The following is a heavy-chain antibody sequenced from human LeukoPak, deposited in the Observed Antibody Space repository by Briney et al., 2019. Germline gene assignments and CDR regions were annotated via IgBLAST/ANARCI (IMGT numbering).Heavy chain of an antibody. CDR1: GFSFNIYA. Sequence: GSLTLSCAASGFSFNIYAMIWVRQAPGKGLERVSGISANGAKTYNGDNVKGRVIISRDNFKNTVYLHMNGLRAEDTAIYYCVKDPLDNWGQGTLVTVSS. CDR2: ISANGAKT. J-gene: IGHJ4*02. CDR3: VKDPLDN. V-gene: IGHV3-23*01.